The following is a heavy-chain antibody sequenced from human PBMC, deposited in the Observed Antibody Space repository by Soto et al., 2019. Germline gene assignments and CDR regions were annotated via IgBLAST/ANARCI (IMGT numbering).Heavy chain of an antibody. Sequence: QVQRVQSGVEVKTPGSAVKVSCKASGGTFNMFAMNWVRQAPGQGLEWMGGIIPIFNTPKYAQQFRGRVTITVDDSTSTAYMELSSLRSEDTATYYCTRSIGSGGVMGGFDYWGQGTLVTVSS. CDR2: IIPIFNTP. CDR1: GGTFNMFA. CDR3: TRSIGSGGVMGGFDY. D-gene: IGHD3-16*01. V-gene: IGHV1-69*01. J-gene: IGHJ4*02.